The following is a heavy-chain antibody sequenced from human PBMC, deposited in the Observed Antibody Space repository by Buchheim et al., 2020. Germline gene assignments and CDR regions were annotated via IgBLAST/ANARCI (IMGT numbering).Heavy chain of an antibody. CDR2: IIPILGIA. D-gene: IGHD3-10*01. J-gene: IGHJ4*02. CDR3: AREQSTWFGESKGIDY. Sequence: QVQLVQSGAEVKKPGSSVKLSCKASGGTFSSYAISWLRQAPGQGLEWMGRIIPILGIANYAQKFQVRVTITADKSTSTAYMELSSLRSEDTAVYYCAREQSTWFGESKGIDYWGQGTL. V-gene: IGHV1-69*04. CDR1: GGTFSSYA.